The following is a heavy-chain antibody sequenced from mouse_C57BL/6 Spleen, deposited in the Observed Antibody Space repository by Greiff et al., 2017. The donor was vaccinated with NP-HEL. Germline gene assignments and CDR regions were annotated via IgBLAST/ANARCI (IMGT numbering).Heavy chain of an antibody. V-gene: IGHV1-69*01. D-gene: IGHD1-1*01. CDR2: IDPSDSYT. J-gene: IGHJ2*01. CDR1: GYTFTSYW. Sequence: QVQLQQPGAELVMPGASVKLSCKASGYTFTSYWMHWVKQRPGQGLEWIGEIDPSDSYTNYNQKFKGKSTLTVDKSSSTAYMQLSSLTSEDSAVYYCARKGYYYGSSYVFDYWGQGTTLTVSS. CDR3: ARKGYYYGSSYVFDY.